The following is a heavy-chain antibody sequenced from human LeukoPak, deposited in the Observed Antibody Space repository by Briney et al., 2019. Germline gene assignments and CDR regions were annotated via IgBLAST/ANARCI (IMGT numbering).Heavy chain of an antibody. D-gene: IGHD3-22*01. CDR2: MNPNSGNT. J-gene: IGHJ4*02. CDR1: GYTFTSYD. CDR3: ARVYYDSSGYYFDY. V-gene: IGHV1-8*03. Sequence: ASVKVSCKAPGYTFTSYDINWVRQATGQGLEWMGWMNPNSGNTGYAQKFQGRVTITRNTSISTAYMELSSLRSEDTAVYYCARVYYDSSGYYFDYWGQGTLVTVSS.